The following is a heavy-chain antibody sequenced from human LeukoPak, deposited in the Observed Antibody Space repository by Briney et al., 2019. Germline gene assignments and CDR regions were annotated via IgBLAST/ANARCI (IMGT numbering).Heavy chain of an antibody. V-gene: IGHV4-39*01. J-gene: IGHJ5*02. CDR2: IYYGRSP. CDR3: ARRPIVGSKGFYFDP. Sequence: SETLSLTCNVSGGSISTTTNSSGWAWLRQSPGKGLEWIGSIYYGRSPYYTSSLKSRVTISVDTSKNQFSLNLASLTAADTAVYYCARRPIVGSKGFYFDPWGPGTLVTVSS. CDR1: GGSISTTTNS. D-gene: IGHD1-26*01.